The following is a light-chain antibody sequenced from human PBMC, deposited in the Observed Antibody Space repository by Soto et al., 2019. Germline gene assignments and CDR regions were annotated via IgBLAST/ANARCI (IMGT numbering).Light chain of an antibody. Sequence: DIQMTQSPSTLSTSVGDRVTITCRASQTIYTWLAWYQQKPGRAPKLLIYDASTLESWVPSRFSGSGSGTEFTLTISSLQPDDFATYYCQQYCAKWAFGQGTKVEV. J-gene: IGKJ1*01. V-gene: IGKV1-5*01. CDR2: DAS. CDR1: QTIYTW. CDR3: QQYCAKWA.